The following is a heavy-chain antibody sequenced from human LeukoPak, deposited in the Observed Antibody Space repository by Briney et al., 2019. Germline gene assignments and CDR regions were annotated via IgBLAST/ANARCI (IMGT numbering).Heavy chain of an antibody. V-gene: IGHV3-23*01. CDR1: GFTFSSYA. J-gene: IGHJ4*02. D-gene: IGHD1-26*01. CDR3: AKSERLVWWPFDY. CDR2: ISGSGGST. Sequence: GGSLRLSCAASGFTFSSYAMSWFRQAPGKGLEWVSAISGSGGSTYYADSVKGRFTISRDNSKNTLYLQMNSLRAEDTAVYYCAKSERLVWWPFDYWGQGTLVTVSS.